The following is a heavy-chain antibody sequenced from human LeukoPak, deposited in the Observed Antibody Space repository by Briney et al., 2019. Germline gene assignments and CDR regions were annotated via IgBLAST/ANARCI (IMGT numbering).Heavy chain of an antibody. CDR2: MNPNSGNT. D-gene: IGHD6-19*01. V-gene: IGHV1-8*01. Sequence: ASVKVSCKASGYTFTSYDINWVRQATGQGLEWMGWMNPNSGNTGYAQKFQGRVTMTRNTSISTAYMELSSLRSEDTAVYYCARGAPYSSGINWFDPWGQGTLVTVSS. J-gene: IGHJ5*02. CDR3: ARGAPYSSGINWFDP. CDR1: GYTFTSYD.